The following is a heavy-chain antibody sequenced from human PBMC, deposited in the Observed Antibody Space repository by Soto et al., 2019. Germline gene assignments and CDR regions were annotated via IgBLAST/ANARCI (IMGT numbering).Heavy chain of an antibody. CDR3: AKILHHTTTWYLSY. Sequence: GGSLRLSCAASGFTFSSYAMSWVRQAPGKGLEWVSVISGNGDYTHYADSVKGRFTISRENSKNSLYLQMNSLRAEDTAVYYCAKILHHTTTWYLSYWGQGTLVTVSS. CDR2: ISGNGDYT. D-gene: IGHD6-13*01. J-gene: IGHJ4*02. V-gene: IGHV3-23*01. CDR1: GFTFSSYA.